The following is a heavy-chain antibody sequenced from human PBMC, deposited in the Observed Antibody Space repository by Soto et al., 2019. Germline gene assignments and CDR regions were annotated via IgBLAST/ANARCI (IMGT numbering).Heavy chain of an antibody. Sequence: GASVKVSCKTSGYTFSNYGINWVRQAPGQGLEWMGWISAYNGNTNFAQKLQGRVSLTTDTPSTTAYMELRSLTSDDTAVYYCARDLVPGYTGFSDYWGQGTLVTVS. CDR3: ARDLVPGYTGFSDY. CDR2: ISAYNGNT. CDR1: GYTFSNYG. V-gene: IGHV1-18*01. D-gene: IGHD5-12*01. J-gene: IGHJ4*02.